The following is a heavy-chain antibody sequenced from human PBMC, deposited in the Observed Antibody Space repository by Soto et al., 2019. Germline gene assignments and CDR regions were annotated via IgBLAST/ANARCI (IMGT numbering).Heavy chain of an antibody. J-gene: IGHJ5*02. CDR1: GGSISSSY. D-gene: IGHD4-17*01. CDR2: FYTTGRA. CDR3: ARTDYGGNSGWFGP. Sequence: PSETLSLTCSVSGGSISSSYWNWIRQPAGKGLEWIGRFYTTGRASYNPSLKGRLTLSGDTSKNQFSLRLGSVTAADTAVYYCARTDYGGNSGWFGPWGQGTQVTVSS. V-gene: IGHV4-4*07.